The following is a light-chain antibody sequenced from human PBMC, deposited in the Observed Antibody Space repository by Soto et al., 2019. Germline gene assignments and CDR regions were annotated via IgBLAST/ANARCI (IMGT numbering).Light chain of an antibody. V-gene: IGLV7-43*01. CDR3: LLYYVGAWV. Sequence: QAVVTQESSLTVSPGGTVTLTCASSTAAVTSGHYANWFQQKPGQAPRALIYNTNKKHSWTPARFSGSLLGAKAALTLSGVKPEDEAEYYCLLYYVGAWVFGGGTKVTVL. CDR2: NTN. J-gene: IGLJ3*02. CDR1: TAAVTSGHY.